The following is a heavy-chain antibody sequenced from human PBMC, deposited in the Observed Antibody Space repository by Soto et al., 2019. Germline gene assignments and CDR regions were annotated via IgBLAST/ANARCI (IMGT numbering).Heavy chain of an antibody. V-gene: IGHV1-46*04. CDR2: INPSGGGA. CDR3: ARAPEVVVGSTHYNFDP. D-gene: IGHD2-15*01. J-gene: IGHJ5*02. Sequence: QVQLVQSGAEVKKPGASVRVSCKASGYTFPRYYIHWVRQAPGQGLEWMGVINPSGGGANYARKLRGRVTLTRDTSTIVVYMELNSLTSDDTAVYYCARAPEVVVGSTHYNFDPWGQGARVTVSS. CDR1: GYTFPRYY.